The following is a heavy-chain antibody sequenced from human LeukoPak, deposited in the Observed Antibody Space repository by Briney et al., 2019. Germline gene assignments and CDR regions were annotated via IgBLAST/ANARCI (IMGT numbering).Heavy chain of an antibody. CDR2: ISSSSSYI. V-gene: IGHV3-21*01. J-gene: IGHJ4*02. Sequence: PGGSLRLSCAASGFTFSSYSMNWVRQAPGKGLEWVSSISSSSSYIYYADSVKGRFTISRDNAKNSLYLQMNSLRAEDTAVYYCVRGGTDILLEPPAIPFDYWGQGALVTVSS. CDR3: VRGGTDILLEPPAIPFDY. CDR1: GFTFSSYS. D-gene: IGHD2-8*01.